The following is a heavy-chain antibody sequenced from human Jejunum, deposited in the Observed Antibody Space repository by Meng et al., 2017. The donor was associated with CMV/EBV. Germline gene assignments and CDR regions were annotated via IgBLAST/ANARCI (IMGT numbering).Heavy chain of an antibody. CDR2: IFASGNT. J-gene: IGHJ4*02. Sequence: QRHLRRAGPGCVNPLETLSLTCTVSGDSIGSGSFYWSWVRQPAGKGLEWIGRIFASGNTNYNPSLKSRVTISVDRSKNQFSLRLSSVTAPDTAVYYCARGYDSRGYGTHSFDYWGQGTLVTVSS. CDR3: ARGYDSRGYGTHSFDY. D-gene: IGHD3-22*01. V-gene: IGHV4-61*02. CDR1: GDSIGSGSFY.